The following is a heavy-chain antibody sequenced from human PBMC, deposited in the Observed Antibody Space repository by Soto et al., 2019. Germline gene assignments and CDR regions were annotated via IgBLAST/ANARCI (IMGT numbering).Heavy chain of an antibody. CDR2: IHHSGTF. CDR3: AREDDGGDSLDV. D-gene: IGHD2-21*02. Sequence: SETLSLTCTVSGGSISSSSYYWGWIRQPPGKGLEWIGYIHHSGTFFYNPSLKSRLTISVDTSKNQFSLHLSSVTDADTAVYFCAREDDGGDSLDVWGQGTTVTVSS. CDR1: GGSISSSSYY. J-gene: IGHJ6*02. V-gene: IGHV4-30-4*08.